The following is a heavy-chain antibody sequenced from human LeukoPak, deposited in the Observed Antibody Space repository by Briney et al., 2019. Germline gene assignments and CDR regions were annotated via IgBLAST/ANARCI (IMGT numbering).Heavy chain of an antibody. CDR2: ISYDGSKK. CDR1: GFTSSTYS. V-gene: IGHV3-30*04. Sequence: GRSLRLSCAASGFTSSTYSVHWVRQAPGKGLEWVAIISYDGSKKYYADSVKGRFTISRENSKNTLCLQMDSLRPEDTAVYYCARDLTTAMDYFDYWGQGALVTVSS. J-gene: IGHJ4*02. CDR3: ARDLTTAMDYFDY. D-gene: IGHD1-1*01.